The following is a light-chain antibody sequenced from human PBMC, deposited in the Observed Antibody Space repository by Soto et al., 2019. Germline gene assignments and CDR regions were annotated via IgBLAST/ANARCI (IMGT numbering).Light chain of an antibody. V-gene: IGLV2-14*01. CDR3: SSYTRSTTLVV. J-gene: IGLJ2*01. CDR1: SSDVGGYSY. Sequence: QSALTQPASVSGSPGQSITISCTGTSSDVGGYSYVSWYQHHPGKAPKLMIYEVSNRPSGVSNRFSGSKSGYTASLTISGLQADDEADYYCSSYTRSTTLVVFGGGTKLTVL. CDR2: EVS.